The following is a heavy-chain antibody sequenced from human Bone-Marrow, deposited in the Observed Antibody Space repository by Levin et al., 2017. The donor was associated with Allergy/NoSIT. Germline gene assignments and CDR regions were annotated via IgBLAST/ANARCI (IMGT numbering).Heavy chain of an antibody. CDR2: ITPSGNTD. Sequence: SCATSGFTFRSYEMHWVRQAPGKGLEWVSSITPSGNTDYYADSVRGRFTVSRDNAGNSLYLEMNSLRAEDTAVYFCAAWFGADFFDFWGQGTLVTVSS. J-gene: IGHJ4*02. V-gene: IGHV3-48*03. CDR1: GFTFRSYE. D-gene: IGHD3-10*01. CDR3: AAWFGADFFDF.